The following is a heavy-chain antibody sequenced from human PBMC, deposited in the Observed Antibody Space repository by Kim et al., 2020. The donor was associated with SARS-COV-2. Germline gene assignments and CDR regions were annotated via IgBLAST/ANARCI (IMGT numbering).Heavy chain of an antibody. D-gene: IGHD6-13*01. CDR2: ISSSGSYM. CDR1: GFTFSSYT. V-gene: IGHV3-21*01. J-gene: IGHJ5*01. Sequence: GGSLRLSCAASGFTFSSYTMNWVRQAPGKGLEWVSSISSSGSYMYYTDSVKGRFTISRDNAQNSLYLQMNSLRAEDTAVYYCARIALSSSSENDFWGQGTLVTVSS. CDR3: ARIALSSSSENDF.